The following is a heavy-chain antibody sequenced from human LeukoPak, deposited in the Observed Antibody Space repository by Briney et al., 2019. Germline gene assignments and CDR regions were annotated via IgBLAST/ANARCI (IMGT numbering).Heavy chain of an antibody. CDR2: MTGTSTTF. D-gene: IGHD5-12*01. CDR1: GFSFTSYA. V-gene: IGHV3-48*03. J-gene: IGHJ4*01. Sequence: GGSLRLSCEVSGFSFTSYAMTWVRQVPGKGLEWIACMTGTSTTFYYADSVKGRFTISRDNAKNSLHLQMSSLTVEDTAVYYCSRSLSGYDPLSAFWGHGTRVTVS. CDR3: SRSLSGYDPLSAF.